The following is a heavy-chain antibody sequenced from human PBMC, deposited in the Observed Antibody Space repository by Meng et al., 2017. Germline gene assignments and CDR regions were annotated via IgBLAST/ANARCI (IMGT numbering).Heavy chain of an antibody. CDR2: ISTNTGNP. CDR3: ARGGDFDP. J-gene: IGHJ5*02. CDR1: GYTFTTYT. D-gene: IGHD2/OR15-2a*01. Sequence: QGQRGYTGYEWNKPEASVKVSCNASGYTFTTYTIIWVRQAHGQGLEWMGWISTNTGNPTYVQGFTGRFVFSLDTSVSTAYLQISSLEAADTAVYYCARGGDFDPWGQGTLVTVSS. V-gene: IGHV7-4-1*02.